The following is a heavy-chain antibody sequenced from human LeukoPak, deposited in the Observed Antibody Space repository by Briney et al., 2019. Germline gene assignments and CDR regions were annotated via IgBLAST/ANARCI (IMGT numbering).Heavy chain of an antibody. CDR1: GYTFTGYY. CDR3: ARESAGGWVVEYFQH. Sequence: GASVKVSCKASGYTFTGYYMHWVRQAPGQGLEWMGWINPNSGGTNYAQKFQGRVTMTRDTSISTAYMELSRLRSDDTAVYYCARESAGGWVVEYFQHWGQGTLVTVSS. D-gene: IGHD6-19*01. J-gene: IGHJ1*01. V-gene: IGHV1-2*02. CDR2: INPNSGGT.